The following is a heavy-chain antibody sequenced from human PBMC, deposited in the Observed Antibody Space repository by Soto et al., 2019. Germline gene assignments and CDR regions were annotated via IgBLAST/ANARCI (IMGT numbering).Heavy chain of an antibody. CDR3: ARSGTGPKTEEAFDT. D-gene: IGHD2-8*02. CDR2: ISSSSSYI. Sequence: GGSLRLSCAASGFTFSSYSMNWVRQAPGKGLEWVSSISSSSSYIYYADSVKGRFTISRDNAKNSLYLQMNSLRAEDTAVYYCARSGTGPKTEEAFDTWGQGTMVTVSS. V-gene: IGHV3-21*01. CDR1: GFTFSSYS. J-gene: IGHJ3*02.